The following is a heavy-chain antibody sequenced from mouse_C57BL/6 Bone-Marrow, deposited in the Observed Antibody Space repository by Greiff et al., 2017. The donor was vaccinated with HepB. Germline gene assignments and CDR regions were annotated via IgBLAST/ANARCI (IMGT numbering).Heavy chain of an antibody. CDR3: ARDPAWFAY. V-gene: IGHV5-17*01. J-gene: IGHJ3*01. CDR2: ISSGSSTI. Sequence: EVQGVESGGGLVKPGGSLKLSCAASGFTFSDYGMHWVRQAPEKGLEWVAYISSGSSTIYYADTVNGRFTISRDNAKNTLFLQMTSLRSEDTAMYYCARDPAWFAYWGQGTLVTVSA. CDR1: GFTFSDYG.